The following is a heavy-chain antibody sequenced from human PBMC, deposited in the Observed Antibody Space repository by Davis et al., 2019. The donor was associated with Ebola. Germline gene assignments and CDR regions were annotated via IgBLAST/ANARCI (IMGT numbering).Heavy chain of an antibody. Sequence: PSETLSLTCTVSGVSISRHYWSWIRQPPGKRLEWIGSIYYTGNAYYHSSLASRATISVDTSKNQFTLKLTSVTAADTAMYYCSERGSSVWRQGTLVTVSS. CDR3: SERGSSV. V-gene: IGHV4-59*03. D-gene: IGHD3-10*01. J-gene: IGHJ4*02. CDR1: GVSISRHY. CDR2: IYYTGNA.